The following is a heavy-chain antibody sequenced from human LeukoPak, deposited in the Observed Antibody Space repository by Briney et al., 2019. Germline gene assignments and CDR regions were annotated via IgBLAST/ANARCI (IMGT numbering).Heavy chain of an antibody. CDR1: GYTFTSHG. D-gene: IGHD2-2*01. CDR2: ISTYNGNT. CDR3: ARVVIVVVPAAMLGNYYYYYMDV. Sequence: GASVKVSCKASGYTFTSHGISWVRQAPGQGLEWMGWISTYNGNTNYAQKLQGRVTMTTDTSTSTAYMELRSLRSDDTAVYYCARVVIVVVPAAMLGNYYYYYMDVWGKGTTVTVSS. J-gene: IGHJ6*03. V-gene: IGHV1-18*01.